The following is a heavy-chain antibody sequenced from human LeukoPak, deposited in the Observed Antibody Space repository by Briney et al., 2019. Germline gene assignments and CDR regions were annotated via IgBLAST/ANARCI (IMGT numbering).Heavy chain of an antibody. CDR2: IYPGDSDT. V-gene: IGHV5-51*01. CDR1: GYSFTSYW. D-gene: IGHD3-10*01. CDR3: ARRDYGSGSYYNDGPVDY. J-gene: IGHJ4*02. Sequence: GESLKISCKGSGYSFTSYWIGWVRQMAGKGLEWMGIIYPGDSDTRYSPSFQGQVTISADKSISTAYLQWSSLKASDTAMYYCARRDYGSGSYYNDGPVDYWGQGTLVTVSS.